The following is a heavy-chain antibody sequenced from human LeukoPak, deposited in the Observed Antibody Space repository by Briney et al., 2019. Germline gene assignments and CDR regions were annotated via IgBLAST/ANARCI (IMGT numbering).Heavy chain of an antibody. CDR3: ARDLEPGAVDY. CDR1: GGSFSGYY. D-gene: IGHD1-26*01. V-gene: IGHV4-34*01. CDR2: INHSGST. Sequence: SETLSLTCAVYGGSFSGYYWSWLRQPPGKGLEWIGEINHSGSTNYNPSLKSRVTISVDTSKNQFSLKLSFVTAADTAVYYCARDLEPGAVDYWGQGTLVTVSS. J-gene: IGHJ4*02.